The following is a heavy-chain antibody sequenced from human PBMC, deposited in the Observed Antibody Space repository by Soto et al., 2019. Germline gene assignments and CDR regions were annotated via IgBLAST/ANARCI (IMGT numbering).Heavy chain of an antibody. CDR3: ARETTVTLFDY. J-gene: IGHJ4*02. CDR1: GGSISSFY. D-gene: IGHD4-17*01. CDR2: IYYSGST. Sequence: SETLSLTCTVSGGSISSFYWSWIRQPPGKGLEWIGYIYYSGSTNYNPSLKSRVTISVDTSKNQFSLKLSSVTAADTAVYYCARETTVTLFDYWGRGTLVTVSS. V-gene: IGHV4-59*12.